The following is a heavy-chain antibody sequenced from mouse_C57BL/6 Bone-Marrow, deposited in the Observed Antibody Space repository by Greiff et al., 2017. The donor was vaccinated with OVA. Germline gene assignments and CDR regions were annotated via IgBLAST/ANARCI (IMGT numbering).Heavy chain of an antibody. D-gene: IGHD1-1*01. V-gene: IGHV1-72*01. CDR2: IDPNSGGT. J-gene: IGHJ1*03. Sequence: VKLQESGAELVKPGASVKLSCKASGYTFTSYWMHWVKQRPGRGLEWIGRIDPNSGGTKYNEKFKSKATLTVDKPSSTAYMQLSSLTSEDSAVYYCARRYYGSSHWYFDVWGTGTTVTVSS. CDR3: ARRYYGSSHWYFDV. CDR1: GYTFTSYW.